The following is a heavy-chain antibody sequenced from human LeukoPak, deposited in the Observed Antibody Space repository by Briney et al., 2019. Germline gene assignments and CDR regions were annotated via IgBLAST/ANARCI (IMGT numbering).Heavy chain of an antibody. CDR2: IYDSGST. J-gene: IGHJ5*02. CDR1: GGSISSNNYF. CDR3: ARSHYYDSSGSHNNWFDP. Sequence: PSETLSLTCTVSGGSISSNNYFWGWIRQPPGKGLEWIGSIYDSGSTYYNPSLKSRVTISVDTSKNQFSLKLSSVTAADTALYYCARSHYYDSSGSHNNWFDPWGQGTLVTVSS. D-gene: IGHD3-22*01. V-gene: IGHV4-39*07.